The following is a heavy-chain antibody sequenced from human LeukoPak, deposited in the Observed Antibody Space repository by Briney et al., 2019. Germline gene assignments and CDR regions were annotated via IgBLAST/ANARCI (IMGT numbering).Heavy chain of an antibody. V-gene: IGHV4-39*07. D-gene: IGHD4-17*01. CDR3: ARDPWTTVTTNWYFDL. Sequence: PSETLSLTCTVSGGSISSSSYYWGWIRQPPGKGLEWIGSIYYSGSTYYNPSLKSRVTISVDTSKNQFSLKLSSVTAADTAVYYCARDPWTTVTTNWYFDLWGRGTLVTVSS. CDR2: IYYSGST. J-gene: IGHJ2*01. CDR1: GGSISSSSYY.